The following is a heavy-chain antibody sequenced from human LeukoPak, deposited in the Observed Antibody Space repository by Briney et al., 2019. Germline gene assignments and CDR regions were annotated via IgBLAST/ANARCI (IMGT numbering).Heavy chain of an antibody. CDR1: GGSISSGGYS. J-gene: IGHJ5*02. Sequence: PSETLSLTCAVSGGSISSGGYSWSWIRQPPGKGLEWIGYIYHSGSTYYNPSLESRVTISVDRSKNQFSLKLSSVTAADTAVYYCARVVLWFGNNWFDPWGQGTLVTVSS. V-gene: IGHV4-30-2*01. CDR3: ARVVLWFGNNWFDP. CDR2: IYHSGST. D-gene: IGHD3-10*01.